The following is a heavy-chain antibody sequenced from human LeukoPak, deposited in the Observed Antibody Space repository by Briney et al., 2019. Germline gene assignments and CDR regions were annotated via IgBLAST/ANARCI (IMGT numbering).Heavy chain of an antibody. CDR3: AIHYDILTGYLAPFDY. V-gene: IGHV1-18*01. J-gene: IGHJ4*02. CDR2: ISAYNGNT. D-gene: IGHD3-9*01. CDR1: GYTFTSYG. Sequence: WASVKVSCKASGYTFTSYGISWVRQAPGQGLEWMGWISAYNGNTNYAQKLQGRVTMTTDTSTSTAYMELRSLRSDDTAVYYCAIHYDILTGYLAPFDYWGQGTLVTVSS.